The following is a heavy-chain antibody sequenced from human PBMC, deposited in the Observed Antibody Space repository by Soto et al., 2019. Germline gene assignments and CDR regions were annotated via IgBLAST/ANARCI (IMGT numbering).Heavy chain of an antibody. D-gene: IGHD3-22*01. CDR1: GGSISSGDYY. CDR3: ARGYYYDSSGYYYYFDY. Sequence: PSETLSLTCTVSGGSISSGDYYWSWIRQPPGKGLEWIGYIYYSGSTYYNPSLKSRVTILVDTSKNQFSLKLSSVTAADTAVYYCARGYYYDSSGYYYYFDYWGQGTLVTVSS. V-gene: IGHV4-30-4*01. J-gene: IGHJ4*02. CDR2: IYYSGST.